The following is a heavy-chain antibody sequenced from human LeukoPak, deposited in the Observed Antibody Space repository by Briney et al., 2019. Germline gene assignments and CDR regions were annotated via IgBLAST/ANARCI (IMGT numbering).Heavy chain of an antibody. J-gene: IGHJ4*02. Sequence: PSGTLSLTSTVSGDSPAVYYWSSIWHPPGGGLGRGVYIYYRGGSHYNPSLKSRVTISVDTSKYQFTLNVNAVTAADTAFYYCARHRYGDVYHLDLGGRGPGVIVSA. CDR2: IYYRGGS. D-gene: IGHD3/OR15-3a*01. CDR1: GDSPAVYY. V-gene: IGHV4-59*08. CDR3: ARHRYGDVYHLDL.